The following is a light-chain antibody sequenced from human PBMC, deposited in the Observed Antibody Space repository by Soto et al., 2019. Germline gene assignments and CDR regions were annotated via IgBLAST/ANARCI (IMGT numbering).Light chain of an antibody. CDR1: SSDVGAYNF. J-gene: IGLJ2*01. CDR2: DVT. Sequence: QSVLTQPASVSGSPGQSITISCTGTSSDVGAYNFVSWYQQHPGKAPKLMIYDVTNRPSGVSSRFSGSKSGNTASLAISGLQAEDEADYYWSSYTTSNTLVFGGGTKVTVL. V-gene: IGLV2-14*03. CDR3: SSYTTSNTLV.